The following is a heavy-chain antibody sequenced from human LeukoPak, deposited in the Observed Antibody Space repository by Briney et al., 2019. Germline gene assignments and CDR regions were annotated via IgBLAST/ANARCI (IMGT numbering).Heavy chain of an antibody. Sequence: SETLSLTCAVYGGSFSGYYWSWIRQPPGKGLEWIGEINHSGSTNYNPSLKSRVTISVDTSKNQFSLKLSSVTAADTAVYYCARGGDIVVVPAAPGKYYFDYWGQGTLVTVSS. J-gene: IGHJ4*02. CDR1: GGSFSGYY. CDR2: INHSGST. D-gene: IGHD2-2*01. CDR3: ARGGDIVVVPAAPGKYYFDY. V-gene: IGHV4-34*01.